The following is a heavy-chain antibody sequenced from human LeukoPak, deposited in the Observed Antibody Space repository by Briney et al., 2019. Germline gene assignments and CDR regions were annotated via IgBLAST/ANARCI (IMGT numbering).Heavy chain of an antibody. Sequence: KPSETLSLTCAVSGGSISGFFGTWIRQPAGQGPQDIGRIFSRGGANYNPSLQGRVALSVDTSRNLFSLTLTSVTAADTSVYFCARVATPDVSSPLDFWGQGILVTVSS. V-gene: IGHV4-4*07. CDR2: IFSRGGA. CDR1: GGSISGFF. J-gene: IGHJ4*02. D-gene: IGHD6-19*01. CDR3: ARVATPDVSSPLDF.